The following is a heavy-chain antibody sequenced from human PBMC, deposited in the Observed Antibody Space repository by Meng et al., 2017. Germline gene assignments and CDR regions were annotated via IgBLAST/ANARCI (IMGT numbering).Heavy chain of an antibody. CDR3: ARDWAVKGFYYFDY. Sequence: ASVKFSCKASGYTFTGYYMHWVRQAPGQGLEWMGRINPNSVGTNYAQKFQGRVTMTRDTSISTAYMELSRLRTDDTAVYYCARDWAVKGFYYFDYWGQGTLVTVSS. CDR2: INPNSVGT. D-gene: IGHD4-11*01. CDR1: GYTFTGYY. J-gene: IGHJ4*02. V-gene: IGHV1-2*06.